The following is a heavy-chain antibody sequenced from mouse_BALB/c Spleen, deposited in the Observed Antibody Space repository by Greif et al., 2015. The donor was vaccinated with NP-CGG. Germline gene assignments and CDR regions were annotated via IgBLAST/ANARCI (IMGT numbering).Heavy chain of an antibody. CDR3: ARCGIDYCGSSSLDY. V-gene: IGHV3-2*02. CDR1: GYSITSDYA. D-gene: IGHD1-1*01. CDR2: ISYSGST. J-gene: IGHJ2*01. Sequence: ESGPGLVKPSQSLSLTCTVTGYSITSDYAWNWIRQFPGNKLEWMGYISYSGSTSYNPSLKSRISITRDTSKNQFFLQLNSVTTEDTATYYCARCGIDYCGSSSLDYWGQGTTLTVSS.